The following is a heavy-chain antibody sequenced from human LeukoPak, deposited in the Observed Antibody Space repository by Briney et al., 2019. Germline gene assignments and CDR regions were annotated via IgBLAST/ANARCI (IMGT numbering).Heavy chain of an antibody. V-gene: IGHV3-23*05. CDR1: GFAVSSRA. CDR2: ITNNAGKT. J-gene: IGHJ4*01. D-gene: IGHD2-15*01. CDR3: AKDHPSAGWPAFDY. Sequence: GGSLRLSCAASGFAVSSRAMSWVRQAPGKRLEWLASITNNAGKTYYADSVRDRFTISRDETQNTVYLAMNNLRVEDTALYYCAKDHPSAGWPAFDYWGLGTLVVVSS.